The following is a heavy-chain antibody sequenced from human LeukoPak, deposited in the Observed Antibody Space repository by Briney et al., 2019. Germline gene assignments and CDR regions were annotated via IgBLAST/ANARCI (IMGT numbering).Heavy chain of an antibody. CDR1: GGTFSSYA. CDR3: AARGMVRGVIWFDP. J-gene: IGHJ5*02. V-gene: IGHV1-69*06. CDR2: IIPIFGTA. D-gene: IGHD3-10*01. Sequence: SVKVSCKASGGTFSSYAISWVRQAPGQGLEWMGGIIPIFGTANYAQKFQGRVTITADKSTSTAYMELSSLRSEDTAVYYCAARGMVRGVIWFDPWGQGTLVTVSS.